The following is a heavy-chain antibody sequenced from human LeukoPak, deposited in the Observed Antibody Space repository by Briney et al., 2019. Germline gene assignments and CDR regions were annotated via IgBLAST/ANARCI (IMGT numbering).Heavy chain of an antibody. Sequence: VASVKVSCKASGGTFSSYAISRVRQAPGQGLEWMGRIIPIFGIANYAQKFQGRVTITADKSTSTAYMELSSLRSEDTAVYYCARDDDSSSWYFDYWGQGTLVTVSS. CDR1: GGTFSSYA. CDR3: ARDDDSSSWYFDY. D-gene: IGHD6-13*01. CDR2: IIPIFGIA. J-gene: IGHJ4*02. V-gene: IGHV1-69*04.